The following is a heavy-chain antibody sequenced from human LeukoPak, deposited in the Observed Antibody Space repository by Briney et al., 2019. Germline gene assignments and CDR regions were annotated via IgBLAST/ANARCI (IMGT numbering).Heavy chain of an antibody. CDR2: ISPENGDT. Sequence: ASVKVSCTASGYTFVIFGLIWVRQAPGQGLEWMGWISPENGDTNYAQNFQDRVTMTTDTSKNTAYMELRNLTSDDTAVYFCARVFGYYFFYMDVWGEGTTVIISS. V-gene: IGHV1-18*01. CDR3: ARVFGYYFFYMDV. CDR1: GYTFVIFG. D-gene: IGHD3-3*01. J-gene: IGHJ6*03.